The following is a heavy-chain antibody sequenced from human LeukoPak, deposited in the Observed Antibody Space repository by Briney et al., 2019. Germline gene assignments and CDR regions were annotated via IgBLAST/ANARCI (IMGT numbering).Heavy chain of an antibody. CDR1: GFTFSNYW. CDR3: AKSLYDSSGAFDY. Sequence: GGSLRLSCAASGFTFSNYWMHWVRQAPGKGLEWVAVISYDGSNKYYADSVKGRFTISRDNSKNTLYLQMNSLRAEDTAVYYCAKSLYDSSGAFDYWGQGTLVTVSS. J-gene: IGHJ4*02. V-gene: IGHV3-30*18. CDR2: ISYDGSNK. D-gene: IGHD3-22*01.